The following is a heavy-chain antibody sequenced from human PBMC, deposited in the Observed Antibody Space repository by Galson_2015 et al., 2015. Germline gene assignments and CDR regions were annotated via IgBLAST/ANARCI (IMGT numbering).Heavy chain of an antibody. CDR2: IYYSGST. V-gene: IGHV4-59*08. CDR3: ARRRILTEYWYFDL. Sequence: LSLTCTVSGGSIRSYYWSWIRQPPGKGLEWIGYIYYSGSTNYNPSLKSRVTISVDTSKNQFSLKLSSVTAADTAVYYCARRRILTEYWYFDLWGRGTLVTVSS. J-gene: IGHJ2*01. D-gene: IGHD2-15*01. CDR1: GGSIRSYY.